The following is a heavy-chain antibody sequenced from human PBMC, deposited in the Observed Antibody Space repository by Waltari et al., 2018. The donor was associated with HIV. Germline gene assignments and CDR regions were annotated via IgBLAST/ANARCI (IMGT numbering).Heavy chain of an antibody. J-gene: IGHJ4*02. CDR1: GFTLPSYI. CDR2: ISSSSSHI. Sequence: EVRLVESGGGLVKPGGSLRLSCEASGFTLPSYIMNWVRQAPGKGLEWVSFISSSSSHIYYTDSLKGRFTISRDNAKNSLYLQMNSLRADDTAIYYCARDSPRLSGTSRFDYWGRGTLVTVSS. D-gene: IGHD1-7*01. V-gene: IGHV3-21*02. CDR3: ARDSPRLSGTSRFDY.